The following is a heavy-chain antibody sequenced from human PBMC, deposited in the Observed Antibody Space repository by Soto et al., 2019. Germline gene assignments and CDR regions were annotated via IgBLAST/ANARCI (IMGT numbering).Heavy chain of an antibody. CDR1: GDSIRSGTYS. V-gene: IGHV4-39*07. CDR2: FWSTGAT. J-gene: IGHJ6*02. Sequence: PSETLSLTCTVSGDSIRSGTYSWDWLRQSPGKGLEWIGCFWSTGATYYNPSLKGRLTISLDTSKNQFSLNLNSVTAADTAVYYCARVPDVWGQGTSVTVSS. CDR3: ARVPDV.